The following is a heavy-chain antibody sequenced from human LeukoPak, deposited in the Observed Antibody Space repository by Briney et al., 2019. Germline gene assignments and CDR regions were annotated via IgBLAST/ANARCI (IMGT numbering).Heavy chain of an antibody. D-gene: IGHD5-12*01. V-gene: IGHV3-33*01. Sequence: GRSLRLSCAASGFTFSGYGMHWVRQAPGKGLEWVAVIWYDGTNKYYADSVKGRFTISRDNSKNSLYLQMNSLRDEDTALYYCAREYSGYDGLAFDYWGQGTLVTVSS. CDR1: GFTFSGYG. CDR3: AREYSGYDGLAFDY. J-gene: IGHJ4*02. CDR2: IWYDGTNK.